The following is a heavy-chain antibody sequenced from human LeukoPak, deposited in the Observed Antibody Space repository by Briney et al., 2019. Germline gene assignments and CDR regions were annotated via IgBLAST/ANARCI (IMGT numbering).Heavy chain of an antibody. CDR3: ARAGDYGDYFDY. CDR1: GFTFSSYS. CDR2: ISSSSSYI. J-gene: IGHJ4*02. V-gene: IGHV3-21*01. Sequence: GGSLRLSCAASGFTFSSYSMNWVRQAPGKGLEWVSSISSSSSYIYYADSVKGRFTISRDNAKNSLYLQMNSLRAEDTAVYYCARAGDYGDYFDYRGQGTLVTVSS. D-gene: IGHD4-17*01.